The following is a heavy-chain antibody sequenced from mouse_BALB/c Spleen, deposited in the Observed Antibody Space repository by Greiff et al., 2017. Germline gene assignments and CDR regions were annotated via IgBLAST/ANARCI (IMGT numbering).Heavy chain of an antibody. CDR3: ARGGTTTVVARDY. J-gene: IGHJ2*01. V-gene: IGHV5-6-5*01. CDR1: GFTFSSYA. Sequence: EVQRVESGGGLVKPGGSLKLSCAASGFTFSSYAMSWVRQTPEKRLEWVASISSGGSTYYPDSVKGRFTISRDNARNILYLQMSSLRSEDTAMYYCARGGTTTVVARDYWGQGTTLTVSS. D-gene: IGHD1-1*01. CDR2: ISSGGST.